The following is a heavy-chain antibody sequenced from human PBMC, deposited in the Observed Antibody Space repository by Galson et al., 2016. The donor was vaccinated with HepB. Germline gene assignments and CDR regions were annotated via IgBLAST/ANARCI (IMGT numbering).Heavy chain of an antibody. CDR1: GNSFTNHW. Sequence: QSGAEVKKPGESLKISCKGVGNSFTNHWIGWVRQMPGKGLEWMGIIDPSDSETRYSPSFEGQVTLSADKSNNTAHLRWRSLKASDSGIYFCVRRARREGCVIDTWGQGTLVTVSS. D-gene: IGHD1-26*01. CDR3: VRRARREGCVIDT. CDR2: IDPSDSET. J-gene: IGHJ5*02. V-gene: IGHV5-51*01.